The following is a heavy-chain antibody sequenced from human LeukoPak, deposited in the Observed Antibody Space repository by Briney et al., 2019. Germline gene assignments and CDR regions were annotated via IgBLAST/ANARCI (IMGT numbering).Heavy chain of an antibody. CDR1: GGSISSTSYY. D-gene: IGHD3-16*01. Sequence: PSETLSLTCTVSGGSISSTSYYWGWIRQPPGKGLDWIGSIYYSGNTYYNPSLKSRVTISVDTSKNQFSLKLSSVTAADTAVYYCAREGVGAYFDYWAQGTLVTVSS. CDR2: IYYSGNT. CDR3: AREGVGAYFDY. J-gene: IGHJ4*02. V-gene: IGHV4-39*07.